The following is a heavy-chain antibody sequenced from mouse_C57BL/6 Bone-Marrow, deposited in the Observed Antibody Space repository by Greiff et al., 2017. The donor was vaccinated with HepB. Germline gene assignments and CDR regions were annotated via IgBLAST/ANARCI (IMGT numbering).Heavy chain of an antibody. V-gene: IGHV1-54*01. J-gene: IGHJ2*01. CDR2: INPGSGGT. CDR3: ARVDYESFDY. CDR1: GYAFTNYL. D-gene: IGHD2-4*01. Sequence: VQLQESGAELVRPGTSVKVSCKASGYAFTNYLIEWVKQRPGQGLEWIGVINPGSGGTNYNEKFKGKATLTADKSSSTAYMQLSSLTSEDSAVYFCARVDYESFDYWGQGTTLTVSS.